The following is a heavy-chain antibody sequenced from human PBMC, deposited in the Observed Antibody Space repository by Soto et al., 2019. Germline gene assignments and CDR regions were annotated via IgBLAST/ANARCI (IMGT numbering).Heavy chain of an antibody. J-gene: IGHJ4*02. Sequence: EVQLVESGGGLVQPGRSLRLSCAASGFTFDDYAMHWVRQAPGKGLEWVSGISWNSGSIGYTDSVKGRFTISRDNAKNSLYLQMNSLRAGGTALYYCAKWRYYFDYWGQGTLVTVSS. CDR3: AKWRYYFDY. CDR2: ISWNSGSI. CDR1: GFTFDDYA. V-gene: IGHV3-9*01.